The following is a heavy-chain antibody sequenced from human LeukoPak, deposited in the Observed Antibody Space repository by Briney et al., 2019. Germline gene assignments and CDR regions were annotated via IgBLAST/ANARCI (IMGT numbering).Heavy chain of an antibody. Sequence: SETLSLTCTVSGVSISSYYWSWIRQPAGKGLEWIGRIHASGSTNYNPSLKSRVTMSVDTSKNQFCLKLSSVTAADTAVYYCARDSSDYYDSSGYYYIYYYYYMDVWGKGTTVTISS. J-gene: IGHJ6*03. CDR1: GVSISSYY. CDR3: ARDSSDYYDSSGYYYIYYYYYMDV. CDR2: IHASGST. D-gene: IGHD3-22*01. V-gene: IGHV4-4*07.